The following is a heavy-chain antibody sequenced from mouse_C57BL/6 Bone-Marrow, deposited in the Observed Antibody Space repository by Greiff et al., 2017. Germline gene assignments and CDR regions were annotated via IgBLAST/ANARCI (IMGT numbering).Heavy chain of an antibody. CDR2: IDPANGNT. D-gene: IGHD2-3*01. CDR3: ASRDGLLGYFDY. J-gene: IGHJ2*01. Sequence: LVESVAELVRPGASVKLSCTASGFNIKNTYMHWVKQRPEQGLAWIGRIDPANGNTKYAPKFQGKATITADTSSNTAYLQLSSLTSEDTAIYYCASRDGLLGYFDYWGQGTTLTVSS. V-gene: IGHV14-3*01. CDR1: GFNIKNTY.